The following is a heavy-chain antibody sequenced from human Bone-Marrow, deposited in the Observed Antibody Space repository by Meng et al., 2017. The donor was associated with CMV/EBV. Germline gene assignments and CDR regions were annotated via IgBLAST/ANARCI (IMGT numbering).Heavy chain of an antibody. D-gene: IGHD3-10*01. CDR1: GYTFTGYY. CDR3: ARGFGNWFDP. V-gene: IGHV1-69*10. J-gene: IGHJ5*02. Sequence: SVKVSCKASGYTFTGYYMHWVRQAPGQGLEWMGWIIPILGIANYAQKFQGRVTITADKSTSTAYMELSSLRSEDTAVYYCARGFGNWFDPWGQGTLVTVSS. CDR2: IIPILGIA.